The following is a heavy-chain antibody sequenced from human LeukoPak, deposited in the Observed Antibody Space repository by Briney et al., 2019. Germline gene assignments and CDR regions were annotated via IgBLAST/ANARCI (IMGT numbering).Heavy chain of an antibody. CDR1: GGSISSGSYY. Sequence: PSQTLSLTCTVSGGSISSGSYYWSWIRQPAGKGLEWIGRIYTSGSTNYNPSLKSRVTISVDTSKNQFSLKLSSVTAADTAVYYCARVGGYSGYDFDYWGQGTLVTVSS. V-gene: IGHV4-61*02. CDR3: ARVGGYSGYDFDY. D-gene: IGHD5-12*01. CDR2: IYTSGST. J-gene: IGHJ4*02.